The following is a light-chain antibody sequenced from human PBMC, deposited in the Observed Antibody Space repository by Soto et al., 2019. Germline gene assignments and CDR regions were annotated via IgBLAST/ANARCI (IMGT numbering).Light chain of an antibody. CDR3: QQYFSAHLT. Sequence: DIVMTQSPASLAVSLGERATINCKSSQSLLNSANDKIHLAWYQQKPGQPPKLLIWRASTRDSGVPDRFSGSGSGQDLTLTINSLQGEDVATYYCQQYFSAHLTFGGGTKVEI. CDR1: QSLLNSANDKIH. J-gene: IGKJ4*01. CDR2: RAS. V-gene: IGKV4-1*01.